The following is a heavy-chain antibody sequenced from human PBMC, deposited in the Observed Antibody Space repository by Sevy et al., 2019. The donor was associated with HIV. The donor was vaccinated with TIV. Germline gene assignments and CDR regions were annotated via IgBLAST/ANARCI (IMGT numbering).Heavy chain of an antibody. CDR1: GFTFSSYA. J-gene: IGHJ3*02. D-gene: IGHD1-26*01. CDR3: AKDRVWELGDAFDI. Sequence: GGSLRLSCVASGFTFSSYAMNWVRQAPGKGLEWVSGVSGSGGSTKYAHSVKGRFTNSRDNSKNTLYLQMNSLRAEDTAVYYCAKDRVWELGDAFDIWGQGTMVTVSS. CDR2: VSGSGGST. V-gene: IGHV3-23*01.